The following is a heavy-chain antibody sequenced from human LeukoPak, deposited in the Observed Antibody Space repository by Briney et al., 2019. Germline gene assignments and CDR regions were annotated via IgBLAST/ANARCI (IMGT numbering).Heavy chain of an antibody. J-gene: IGHJ4*02. CDR2: IKQDGSEK. V-gene: IGHV3-7*01. D-gene: IGHD3-22*01. CDR1: GFTFSSYW. Sequence: GGSLRLSCAASGFTFSSYWMSWVRQAPGKGLEWVANIKQDGSEKYYVDSVKGRFTISRDNAKNSLYLQMNSLRAEDTAVYYCARYKHSSGYFRSNDYWGQGTLVTVSS. CDR3: ARYKHSSGYFRSNDY.